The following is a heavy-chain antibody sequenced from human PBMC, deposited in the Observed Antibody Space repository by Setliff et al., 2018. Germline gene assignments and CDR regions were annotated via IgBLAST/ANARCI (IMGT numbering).Heavy chain of an antibody. CDR2: IYTDGST. D-gene: IGHD3-3*01. Sequence: SETLSLTCTVSGDSMSSAKYHWSWIRQSAGKGLECIGRIYTDGSTKYNPSLNSRVTLSIDTSKNQFSLRLSSVTAADTAVYFCARVTGFLYMDVWGKGTTVTVSS. CDR3: ARVTGFLYMDV. CDR1: GDSMSSAKYH. V-gene: IGHV4-61*02. J-gene: IGHJ6*03.